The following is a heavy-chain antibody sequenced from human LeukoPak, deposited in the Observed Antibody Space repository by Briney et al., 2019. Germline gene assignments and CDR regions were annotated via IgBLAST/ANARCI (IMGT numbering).Heavy chain of an antibody. CDR3: ARDRRGMDYYYYGMDV. CDR2: IYYSGST. Sequence: SETLSLTYTVSGGSISSSSYYWGWIRQPPGKGLEWIGSIYYSGSTYYNPSLKSRVTISVDTSKNQFSLKLSSVTAADTAVYYCARDRRGMDYYYYGMDVWGQGTTVTVSS. V-gene: IGHV4-39*07. J-gene: IGHJ6*02. CDR1: GGSISSSSYY. D-gene: IGHD2-8*01.